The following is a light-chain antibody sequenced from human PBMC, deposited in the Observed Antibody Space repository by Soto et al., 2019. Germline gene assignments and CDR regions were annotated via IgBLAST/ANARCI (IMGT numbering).Light chain of an antibody. CDR3: QQYET. CDR1: QSVSSSY. CDR2: GAS. Sequence: EMVLTQSPGTLSLSPGERATLSCKASQSVSSSYLAWYQQKPGQAPRLLIYGASSRATGIPDRFSGSGYGTDFTLTISRLEPEDFAVYYCQQYETFGQGTKVEIK. V-gene: IGKV3-20*01. J-gene: IGKJ1*01.